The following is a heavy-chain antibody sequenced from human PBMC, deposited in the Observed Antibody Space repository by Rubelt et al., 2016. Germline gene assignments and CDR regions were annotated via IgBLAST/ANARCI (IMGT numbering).Heavy chain of an antibody. CDR3: ARHVRSGSYLNAFDI. D-gene: IGHD1-26*01. V-gene: IGHV4-31*03. CDR2: IYYSGST. Sequence: QVQLQESGPGLVKPSQTLSLTCTVSGGSISSGGYYWSWIRQHPGKGLEWIGYIYYSGSTYFNPSLKSRVTCSVAPSKNQFSLKLSSVTAADTAVYYCARHVRSGSYLNAFDIWGQGTMVTVSS. J-gene: IGHJ3*02. CDR1: GGSISSGGYY.